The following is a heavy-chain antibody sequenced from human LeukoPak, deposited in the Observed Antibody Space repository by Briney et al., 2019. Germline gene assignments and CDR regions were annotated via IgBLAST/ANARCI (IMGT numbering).Heavy chain of an antibody. V-gene: IGHV4-39*01. J-gene: IGHJ4*02. CDR3: GRYDGGGFYRNFDY. D-gene: IGHD3-22*01. CDR1: SGSISSSSYY. CDR2: IYYSGST. Sequence: SETLSLTCTVSSGSISSSSYYWGWIRQPPGKGLEWIGNIYYSGSTYYNPSLKSRVTISVDTSQSQFSLRLSSVTAADTAVYYCGRYDGGGFYRNFDYRGQGTLVTVSS.